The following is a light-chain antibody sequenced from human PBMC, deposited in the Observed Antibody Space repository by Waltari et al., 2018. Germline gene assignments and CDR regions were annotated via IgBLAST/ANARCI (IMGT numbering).Light chain of an antibody. CDR2: DVS. V-gene: IGKV3-11*01. J-gene: IGKJ1*01. CDR1: QTLGSQ. CDR3: QQRDSWPLT. Sequence: EIVLTQSPATLSLSPGARATLSCRASQTLGSQLAWYQQKPGQAPRLHSSDVSNRATGNPVRLSGSGSGTDFTLTISSLEPEDFAFSYWQQRDSWPLTFGQGTKVE.